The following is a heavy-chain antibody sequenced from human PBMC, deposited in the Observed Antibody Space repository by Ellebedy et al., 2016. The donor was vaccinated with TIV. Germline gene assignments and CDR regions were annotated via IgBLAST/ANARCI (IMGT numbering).Heavy chain of an antibody. Sequence: SETLSLTXTVSGGSISGSNYYWGWIRQPSGKGLEWIGTIFYSGTTYYNPSLKSRVTISIDMSKNQFSLRLTSVTAADTAVYYCARPQQLVFDAFDIWGQGTMVTVSS. V-gene: IGHV4-39*01. CDR1: GGSISGSNYY. D-gene: IGHD6-13*01. CDR2: IFYSGTT. J-gene: IGHJ3*02. CDR3: ARPQQLVFDAFDI.